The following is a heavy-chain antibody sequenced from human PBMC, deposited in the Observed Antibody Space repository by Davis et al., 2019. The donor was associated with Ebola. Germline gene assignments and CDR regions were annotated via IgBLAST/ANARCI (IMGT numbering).Heavy chain of an antibody. CDR1: GFTFSTYW. CDR3: ARVVLDDAFDM. J-gene: IGHJ3*02. Sequence: PGGSLRLSCAASGFTFSTYWMSWVRQAPGKGLEWVANIKQDGSEKYYVDSVKGRFTISRDNAKNSLYLQRNSLRAEDTAVYYCARVVLDDAFDMWGQGTMVTVSS. D-gene: IGHD2-8*01. V-gene: IGHV3-7*04. CDR2: IKQDGSEK.